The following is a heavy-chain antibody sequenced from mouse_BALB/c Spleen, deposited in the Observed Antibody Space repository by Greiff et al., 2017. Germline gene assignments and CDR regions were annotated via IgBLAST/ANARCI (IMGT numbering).Heavy chain of an antibody. J-gene: IGHJ4*01. CDR3: ARSGTTGYAMDY. D-gene: IGHD3-1*01. V-gene: IGHV1-87*01. CDR2: IYPGDGDT. CDR1: GYTFTSYW. Sequence: VQLVESGAELARPGASVKLSCKASGYTFTSYWMQWVKQRPGQGLEWIGAIYPGDGDTRYTQKFKGKATLTADKSSSTAYMQLSSLASEDSAVYYCARSGTTGYAMDYWGQGTSVTVSS.